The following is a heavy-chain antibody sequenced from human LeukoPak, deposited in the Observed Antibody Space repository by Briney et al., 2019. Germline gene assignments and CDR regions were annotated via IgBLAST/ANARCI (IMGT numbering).Heavy chain of an antibody. V-gene: IGHV1-46*01. Sequence: ASVKVSCKASGYTFTSYYMHWVRQAPGQGLEWMGIINASGGSTIYAEKVQGRVTMTRDTSTSTVYMELSSLRAGDTAVYYCARDADCSSTSCYDRGFDPWGQGTLVTVSS. J-gene: IGHJ5*02. D-gene: IGHD2-2*01. CDR2: INASGGST. CDR3: ARDADCSSTSCYDRGFDP. CDR1: GYTFTSYY.